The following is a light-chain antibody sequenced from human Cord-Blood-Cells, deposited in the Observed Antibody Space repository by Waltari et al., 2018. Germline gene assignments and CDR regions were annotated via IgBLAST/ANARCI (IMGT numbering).Light chain of an antibody. CDR1: SSDVGGYNY. Sequence: QSALTQPASVSGSPGQSITISCTGTSSDVGGYNYLSWYQQHPGKAPKHMIYDVSNRPSGVSNRFSGSKSGNTASLTISGLQAEDEADYYCSSYTSSSTLVFGGGTKLTVL. CDR2: DVS. J-gene: IGLJ3*02. CDR3: SSYTSSSTLV. V-gene: IGLV2-14*01.